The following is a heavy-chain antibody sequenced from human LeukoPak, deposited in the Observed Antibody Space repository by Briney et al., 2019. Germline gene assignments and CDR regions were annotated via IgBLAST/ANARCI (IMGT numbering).Heavy chain of an antibody. V-gene: IGHV4-38-2*02. J-gene: IGHJ4*02. CDR2: IYHSGST. CDR3: ARAPSGMKSPIFDY. D-gene: IGHD3-10*01. CDR1: GYSISSGYY. Sequence: SETLSLTCTVSGYSISSGYYWGWIRQPPGKGLEWIGSIYHSGSTYYNPSLKSRVTISVDTSKNQFSLKLSSVTAADTAVYYCARAPSGMKSPIFDYWGQGTLVTVSS.